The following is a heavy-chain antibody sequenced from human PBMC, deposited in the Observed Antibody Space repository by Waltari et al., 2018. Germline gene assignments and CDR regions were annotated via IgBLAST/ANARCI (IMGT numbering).Heavy chain of an antibody. D-gene: IGHD7-27*01. J-gene: IGHJ4*02. Sequence: QVQLQQWGAGLLQPSETLSLTWAVNGGSSGGSFWIWIRQFTGRGLGWIGEMNHSGKYNHSPSLKPTVTLPVDTSNHQFNLGLTSVIAADTAVYYCARGCSPWGSSRRFDYWGQGTLVTVSS. CDR2: MNHSGKY. V-gene: IGHV4-34*01. CDR1: GGSSGGSF. CDR3: ARGCSPWGSSRRFDY.